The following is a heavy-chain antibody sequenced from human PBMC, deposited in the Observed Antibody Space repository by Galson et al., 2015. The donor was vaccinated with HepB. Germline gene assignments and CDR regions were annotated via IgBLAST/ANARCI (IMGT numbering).Heavy chain of an antibody. J-gene: IGHJ5*02. CDR1: GFTFSSYS. CDR2: ISSGSTYI. Sequence: LRLSCAASGFTFSSYSMNWVRQAPGKGLEWVSSISSGSTYIYYADSVKGRFTISRDNAKNSLYLQMNSLRAEDTAVYYCASVSCSGGSCHGGLDPWGQGTLVTVSS. CDR3: ASVSCSGGSCHGGLDP. D-gene: IGHD2-15*01. V-gene: IGHV3-21*01.